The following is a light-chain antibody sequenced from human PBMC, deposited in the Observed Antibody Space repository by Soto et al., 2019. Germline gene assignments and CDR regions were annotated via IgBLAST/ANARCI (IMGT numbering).Light chain of an antibody. CDR2: DAS. J-gene: IGKJ3*01. CDR3: QQYDNRPPFT. CDR1: QDISNY. Sequence: DIQMTQFPSSLSASVGDRVTITCQASQDISNYLNWYQQKPGKAPKLLFYDASNLQTGVPSRFSGSGAGTDFTFPISSMQPDDIPTDYCQQYDNRPPFTFGHGTKVDIK. V-gene: IGKV1-33*01.